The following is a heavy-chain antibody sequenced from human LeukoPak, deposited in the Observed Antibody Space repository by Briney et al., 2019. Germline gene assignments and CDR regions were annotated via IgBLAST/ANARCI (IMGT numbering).Heavy chain of an antibody. CDR3: ARKTRAISAPDY. D-gene: IGHD6-6*01. CDR2: INPNSGAT. CDR1: GYTFTGYY. J-gene: IGHJ4*02. Sequence: ASVKVSCKASGYTFTGYYMHWVRQAPGQGLEWMGWINPNSGATHYSQKFQGRVTLTRDTSISTAYMELSRLRSDDTAIYYCARKTRAISAPDYWGQGTLVTVSS. V-gene: IGHV1-2*02.